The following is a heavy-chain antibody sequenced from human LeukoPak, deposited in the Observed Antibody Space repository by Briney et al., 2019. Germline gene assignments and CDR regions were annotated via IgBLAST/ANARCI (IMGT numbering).Heavy chain of an antibody. D-gene: IGHD3-22*01. CDR1: GYTFTCYY. CDR3: ARGAPPTYSDSRGYLDY. J-gene: IGHJ4*02. V-gene: IGHV1-2*02. Sequence: ASVKVSCKASGYTFTCYYMHWVRQAPGQGREGMGWINPNSGGTNYAQKFQGRVTMTRDTSISTVYMELSSLTSEDTAVYYCARGAPPTYSDSRGYLDYWGQGTQVTVSS. CDR2: INPNSGGT.